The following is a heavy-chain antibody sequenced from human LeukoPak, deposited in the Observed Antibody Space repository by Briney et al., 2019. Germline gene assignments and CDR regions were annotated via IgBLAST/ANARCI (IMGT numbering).Heavy chain of an antibody. CDR2: ISYDGSDK. J-gene: IGHJ6*02. Sequence: GGSLRLPCAASGFTFNSYGMHWVRQAPGKGLEWVAVISYDGSDKYYTDSVKGRFTISRDNSQNTLYLQMNSLRPEDTAMYYCAKDNSIVVVPAPMDVWGQGTTVTVSS. CDR3: AKDNSIVVVPAPMDV. D-gene: IGHD2-2*01. V-gene: IGHV3-30*18. CDR1: GFTFNSYG.